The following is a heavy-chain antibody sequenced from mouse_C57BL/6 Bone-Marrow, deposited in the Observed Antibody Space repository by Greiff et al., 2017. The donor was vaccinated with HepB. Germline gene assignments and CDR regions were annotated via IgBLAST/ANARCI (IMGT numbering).Heavy chain of an antibody. CDR1: GFTFSSYA. J-gene: IGHJ4*01. V-gene: IGHV5-4*01. Sequence: EVQLVESGGGLVKPGGSLKLSCAASGFTFSSYAMSWVRQTPEKRLEWVATISDGGSYTYYPDNVKGRFTISRDNAKNNLYLQMSHLKSEDTAMYYCARQGAYYSSPYYAMDYWGQGTSVTVSS. D-gene: IGHD2-5*01. CDR2: ISDGGSYT. CDR3: ARQGAYYSSPYYAMDY.